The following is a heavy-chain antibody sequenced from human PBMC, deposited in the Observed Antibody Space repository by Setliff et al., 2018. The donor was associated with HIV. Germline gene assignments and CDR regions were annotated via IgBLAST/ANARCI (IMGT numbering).Heavy chain of an antibody. Sequence: KTSETLSLTCSVSGGSVSSSSHYWGWIRQPPGKGLEWIGSIYYSGSTYYNPSLKSRLTISVDTSNNQFSLKLTSVTDADTAVYYCARQGYNYDSSGYLIPAGYSQHWGQGTLVTVSS. CDR1: GGSVSSSSHY. CDR2: IYYSGST. CDR3: ARQGYNYDSSGYLIPAGYSQH. V-gene: IGHV4-39*01. D-gene: IGHD3-22*01. J-gene: IGHJ1*01.